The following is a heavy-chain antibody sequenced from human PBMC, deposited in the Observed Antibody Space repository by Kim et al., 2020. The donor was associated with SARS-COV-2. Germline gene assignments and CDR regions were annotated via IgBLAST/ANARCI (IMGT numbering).Heavy chain of an antibody. CDR1: GFTFDDYA. Sequence: GGSLRLSCAASGFTFDDYAMHWVRQAPGKGLEWVSGISWNSGSIGYADSVKGRFTISRDNAKNSLYLQMNSLRAEDTALYYCAKDTSLRHDAFDIWGQGTMVTVSS. CDR3: AKDTSLRHDAFDI. J-gene: IGHJ3*02. V-gene: IGHV3-9*01. D-gene: IGHD4-17*01. CDR2: ISWNSGSI.